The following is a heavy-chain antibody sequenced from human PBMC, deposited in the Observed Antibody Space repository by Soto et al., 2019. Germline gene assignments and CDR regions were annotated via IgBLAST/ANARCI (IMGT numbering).Heavy chain of an antibody. D-gene: IGHD5-18*01. CDR1: GFTFSSYA. CDR2: ISGSGGST. Sequence: GGSLRLSCAASGFTFSSYAMSWVRQAPGKGLEWVSGISGSGGSTYYADSVKGRLTISRDNSKNTLYLQMNSLRADDTAVYYCAKVMVKNWLDPWGQGTLVTVS. V-gene: IGHV3-23*01. J-gene: IGHJ5*02. CDR3: AKVMVKNWLDP.